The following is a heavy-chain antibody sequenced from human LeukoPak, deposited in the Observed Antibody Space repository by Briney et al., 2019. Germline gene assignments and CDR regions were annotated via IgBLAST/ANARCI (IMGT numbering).Heavy chain of an antibody. D-gene: IGHD5-18*01. V-gene: IGHV3-30*18. Sequence: GGSLRLSCAASGFTFSNYGMHWVRQAPGKGLEWVAVISYDGSDKYYSDSVKGRFTISRDNSKNTLSLQVSSLRAEDTAIYYCAKGLKTAVGPYKGYHYYMDVWGKGTTVTVSS. J-gene: IGHJ6*03. CDR3: AKGLKTAVGPYKGYHYYMDV. CDR2: ISYDGSDK. CDR1: GFTFSNYG.